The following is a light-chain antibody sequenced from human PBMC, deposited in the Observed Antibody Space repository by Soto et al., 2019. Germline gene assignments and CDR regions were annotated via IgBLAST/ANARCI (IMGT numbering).Light chain of an antibody. Sequence: DIQMTQSPSSLSASVGDRVTITCRASQNIRNHLNWYQQKPGKAPKLLIYKASTLKSGVPSRFSGSGSGTEFTLTISSLQPDDFATYYCQHYNSYSEAFGQGTKVDIK. CDR2: KAS. CDR3: QHYNSYSEA. V-gene: IGKV1-5*03. J-gene: IGKJ1*01. CDR1: QNIRNH.